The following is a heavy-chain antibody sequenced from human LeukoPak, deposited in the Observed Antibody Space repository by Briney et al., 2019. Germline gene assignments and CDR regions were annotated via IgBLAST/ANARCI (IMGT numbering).Heavy chain of an antibody. D-gene: IGHD2-2*01. J-gene: IGHJ6*04. CDR1: GFTFSDYY. Sequence: PGGSLRLSCAASGFTFSDYYMSWIRQAPGKGLEWVSYISSSSSYTNYADSVKGRFTIPRGNAKNSLYLQMNSLRAEDTAVYYCARDLVVVPAARSYYYYGMDVWGKGTTVTVSS. V-gene: IGHV3-11*06. CDR3: ARDLVVVPAARSYYYYGMDV. CDR2: ISSSSSYT.